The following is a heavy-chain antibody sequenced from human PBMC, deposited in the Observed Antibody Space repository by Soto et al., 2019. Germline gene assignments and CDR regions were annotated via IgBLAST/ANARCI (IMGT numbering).Heavy chain of an antibody. V-gene: IGHV3-21*01. Sequence: GGSLRLSCASSGFPFSSYSMSWVRQAQRKGLEWVSSISSSSSYIYYADSVKGRFTISRDNAKNSLYLQMNSLGAEDTAVYYCARAPAGSYYYYYMDVWGKGTTVTV. D-gene: IGHD1-26*01. J-gene: IGHJ6*03. CDR3: ARAPAGSYYYYYMDV. CDR1: GFPFSSYS. CDR2: ISSSSSYI.